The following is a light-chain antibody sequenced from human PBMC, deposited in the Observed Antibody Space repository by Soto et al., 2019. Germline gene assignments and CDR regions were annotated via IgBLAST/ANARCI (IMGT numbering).Light chain of an antibody. J-gene: IGKJ1*01. CDR2: ATS. CDR3: QQSYSILWT. Sequence: DFQMTQSPSSLSASVGDRVTITRRASQNINDYLNWYQLKPGKAPKLLIYATSNLQSGVPSRFSGSGSGTEFTLTISSLQPEDFATYYCQQSYSILWTFGQGTKVEIK. V-gene: IGKV1-39*01. CDR1: QNINDY.